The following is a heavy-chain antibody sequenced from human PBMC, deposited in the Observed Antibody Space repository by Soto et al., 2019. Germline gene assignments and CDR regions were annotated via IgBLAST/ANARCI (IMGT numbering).Heavy chain of an antibody. CDR1: GGTFSSYT. CDR3: ARDRRGYSGYVLFDY. Sequence: GASVKVSCKASGGTFSSYTISCVRQAPGQGLEWMGRIIPILGIANYAQKFQGRVTITADKSTSTAYMELSSLRSEDTAVYYCARDRRGYSGYVLFDYWGQGTLVTVSS. J-gene: IGHJ4*02. V-gene: IGHV1-69*04. D-gene: IGHD5-12*01. CDR2: IIPILGIA.